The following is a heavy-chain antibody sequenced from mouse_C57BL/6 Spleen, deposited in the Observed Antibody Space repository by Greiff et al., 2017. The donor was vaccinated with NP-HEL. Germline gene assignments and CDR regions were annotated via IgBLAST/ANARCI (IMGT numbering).Heavy chain of an antibody. V-gene: IGHV1-85*01. CDR2: IYPRDGST. Sequence: QVQLQQSGPELVKPGASVKLSCKASGYTFTSYDINWVKQRPGQGLEWIGWIYPRDGSTKYNEKFKGKATLTVDTSSSTAYMELHSLTSEDSAVYFCARVKDYYGSSYDYDYWGQGTTLTVSS. CDR3: ARVKDYYGSSYDYDY. CDR1: GYTFTSYD. D-gene: IGHD1-1*01. J-gene: IGHJ2*01.